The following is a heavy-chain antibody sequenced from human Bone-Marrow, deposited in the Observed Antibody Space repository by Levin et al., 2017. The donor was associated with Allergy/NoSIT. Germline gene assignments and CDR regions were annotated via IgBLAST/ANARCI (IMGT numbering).Heavy chain of an antibody. CDR1: GYSFTTSW. CDR3: VRQLWGRTWRNAVTTFGLGF. J-gene: IGHJ4*02. CDR2: IYPRDSDT. Sequence: KTGGSLRLSCTGSGYSFTTSWIGWVRQMPGKGLEWMGIIYPRDSDTRYSPSFEGQVTISADKSISTAYLQWNSLKASDTAIYYCVRQLWGRTWRNAVTTFGLGFWGQGTLVTVSS. V-gene: IGHV5-51*01. D-gene: IGHD3-10*02.